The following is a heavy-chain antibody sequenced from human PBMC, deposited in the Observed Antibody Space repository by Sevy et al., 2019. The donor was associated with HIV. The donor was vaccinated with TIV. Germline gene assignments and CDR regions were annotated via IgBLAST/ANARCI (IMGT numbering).Heavy chain of an antibody. D-gene: IGHD1-26*01. CDR1: GFTFSSYG. CDR2: IWYDGSNK. V-gene: IGHV3-33*01. Sequence: GGSLRLPCAASGFTFSSYGMHWVRQAPGKGLEWVAVIWYDGSNKYYADSVKGRFTISRDNSKNTLYLQMNSLRAEDTAVYYCAREVVGATNYYYYGMDVWGQGTTVTVSS. CDR3: AREVVGATNYYYYGMDV. J-gene: IGHJ6*02.